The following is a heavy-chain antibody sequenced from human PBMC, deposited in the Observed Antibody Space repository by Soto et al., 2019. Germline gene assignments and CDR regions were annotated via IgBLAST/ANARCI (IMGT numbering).Heavy chain of an antibody. CDR2: ISGSGGST. CDR3: AKGEVRRPKQQLALIF. J-gene: IGHJ4*02. Sequence: GGSLRLSCAASGFTFSSYAMSWVRQAPGKGLEWVSAISGSGGSTYYADSVKGRFTISRDNSKNTLYLQMNSLRAEDTAVYYCAKGEVRRPKQQLALIFWGQGTLVTVSS. D-gene: IGHD6-13*01. V-gene: IGHV3-23*01. CDR1: GFTFSSYA.